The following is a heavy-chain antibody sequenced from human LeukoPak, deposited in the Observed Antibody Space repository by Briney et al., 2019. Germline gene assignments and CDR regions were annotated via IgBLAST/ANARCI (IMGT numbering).Heavy chain of an antibody. CDR3: ARDYGYCTSITCYNWAFDC. V-gene: IGHV3-11*01. Sequence: GGSLRLSCTASGFTFSDYYMSWIRQAPGKGLEWVSYISTSGTTIYYADSVKGRFTISRDNAKNSLFLQMNSLRAEDTAVYYCARDYGYCTSITCYNWAFDCWGQGTLVTVSS. CDR1: GFTFSDYY. J-gene: IGHJ4*02. CDR2: ISTSGTTI. D-gene: IGHD2-2*02.